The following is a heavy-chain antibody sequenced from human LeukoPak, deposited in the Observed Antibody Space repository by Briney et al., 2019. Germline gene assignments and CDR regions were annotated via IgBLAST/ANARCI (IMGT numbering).Heavy chain of an antibody. D-gene: IGHD3/OR15-3a*01. CDR3: ARWTYYYYGMDV. V-gene: IGHV4-34*01. Sequence: SETLSLTCAVYGGSFSGYYWSWIRQPPGKGLEWIGEINHSGSTNYNPSLKSRVTISVDTSKNQFSLRLSSVTAADTAVYYCARWTYYYYGMDVWGQGTTVTVSS. CDR2: INHSGST. CDR1: GGSFSGYY. J-gene: IGHJ6*02.